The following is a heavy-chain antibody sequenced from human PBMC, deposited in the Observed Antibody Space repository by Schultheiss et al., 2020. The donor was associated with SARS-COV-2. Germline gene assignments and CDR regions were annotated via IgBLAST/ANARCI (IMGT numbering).Heavy chain of an antibody. CDR2: ISYDGSNK. J-gene: IGHJ6*02. Sequence: GGSLRLSCAASGFTFSSYAMSWVRQAPGKGLEWVAVISYDGSNKYYADSVKGRFTISRDNSKNTLYLQMNSLRAEDTAVYYCAKVGYDYYYYGMDVWGQGTTVTVSS. D-gene: IGHD5-12*01. CDR3: AKVGYDYYYYGMDV. CDR1: GFTFSSYA. V-gene: IGHV3-30*18.